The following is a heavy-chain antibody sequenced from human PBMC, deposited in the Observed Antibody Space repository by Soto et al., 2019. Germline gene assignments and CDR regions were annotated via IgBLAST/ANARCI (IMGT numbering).Heavy chain of an antibody. Sequence: GGSLRLSCAASGFTSGFTFSSYSMNWVRQAPGKGLEWVSYISSSSSTIYYADSVKGRFTISRDNAKNSLYLQMNSLRAEDTAVYYCAYRSTPFDYWGQGTLVTVSS. J-gene: IGHJ4*02. V-gene: IGHV3-48*01. CDR1: GFTFSSYS. D-gene: IGHD6-13*01. CDR3: AYRSTPFDY. CDR2: ISSSSSTI.